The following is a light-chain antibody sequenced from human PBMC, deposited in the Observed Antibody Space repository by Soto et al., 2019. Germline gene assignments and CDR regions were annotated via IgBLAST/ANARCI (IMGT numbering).Light chain of an antibody. CDR3: QQYDNRPFT. CDR1: QYISKF. V-gene: IGKV1-33*01. CDR2: DAS. Sequence: DIQMTQSPSSLSSSVGDIFSFTCEASQYISKFLNWYQHKPGQAPSLLIYDASKSQFGVPSRFSGSGSGTDFTFTISSLQPEDNATYYCQQYDNRPFTFGPGTKVDIK. J-gene: IGKJ3*01.